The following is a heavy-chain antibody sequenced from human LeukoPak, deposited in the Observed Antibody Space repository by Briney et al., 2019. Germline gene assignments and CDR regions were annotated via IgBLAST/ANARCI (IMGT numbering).Heavy chain of an antibody. CDR1: GGSISSGGYY. D-gene: IGHD2-2*01. J-gene: IGHJ4*02. CDR3: ARGYCSSTSCFYFDY. CDR2: IYYSGST. V-gene: IGHV4-31*03. Sequence: SETLPLTCTVSGGSISSGGYYWSWIRQHPGKGLEWIGYIYYSGSTYYNPSLKSRVTISVDTSKNQFSLKLSSVTAADTAVYYCARGYCSSTSCFYFDYWGQGTLVTVSS.